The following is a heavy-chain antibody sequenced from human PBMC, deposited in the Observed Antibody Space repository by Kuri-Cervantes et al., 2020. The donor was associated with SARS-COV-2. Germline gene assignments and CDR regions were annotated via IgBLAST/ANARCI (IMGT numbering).Heavy chain of an antibody. CDR1: GFTFSSYV. V-gene: IGHV3-30*01. Sequence: GGSLRLSCAASGFTFSSYVMHWVRQAPGKGLEWVAVISYDGSNKYYADSVKGRFTISRDNSKNTLYLQMNSLRAEDTAVYYCAGDKNYDFWSGPTRGYGMDVWGQGTTVTVSS. D-gene: IGHD3-3*01. CDR3: AGDKNYDFWSGPTRGYGMDV. J-gene: IGHJ6*02. CDR2: ISYDGSNK.